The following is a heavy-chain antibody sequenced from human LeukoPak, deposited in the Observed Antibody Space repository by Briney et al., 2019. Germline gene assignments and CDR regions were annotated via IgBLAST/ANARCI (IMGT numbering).Heavy chain of an antibody. V-gene: IGHV1-24*01. CDR2: FDPEDGET. Sequence: ASVKVSCKASGYTFTGYGISWVRQAPGQGLEWMGGFDPEDGETIYAQKFQGRVTMTEDTSTDTAYMELSSLRSEDTAVYYCATDQGTSDYYYYGMDVWGQGTTVTVSS. CDR3: ATDQGTSDYYYYGMDV. J-gene: IGHJ6*02. D-gene: IGHD1-1*01. CDR1: GYTFTGYG.